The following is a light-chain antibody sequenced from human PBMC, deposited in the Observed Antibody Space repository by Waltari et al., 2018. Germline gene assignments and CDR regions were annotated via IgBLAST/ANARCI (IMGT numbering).Light chain of an antibody. CDR2: HVN. CDR1: SSDVGDYNF. CDR3: SSYTTSNTLWV. V-gene: IGLV2-14*03. J-gene: IGLJ3*02. Sequence: QSALTQPASVSGSPGQSITISCTGTSSDVGDYNFVSWYQQHPGKAPQLIISHVNSRPSGGSNRFSGSKSGNTASLTISELQAEDGADYYGSSYTTSNTLWVFGGGTKLTVL.